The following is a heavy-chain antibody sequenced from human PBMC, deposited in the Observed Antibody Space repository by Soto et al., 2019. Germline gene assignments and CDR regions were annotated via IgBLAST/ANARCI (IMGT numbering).Heavy chain of an antibody. CDR1: GFSLNTHGVG. CDR2: IYWDDDK. V-gene: IGHV2-5*02. J-gene: IGHJ4*02. Sequence: QITLKESGPTLVKPTQTLTLTCTFSGFSLNTHGVGVGWIRQPPGKALEWLALIYWDDDKRYSPSLKSRLTITKDTSKNPVVLPVPNMGPEDTATYFCAHRRPSDDYFDYWCQGTLDTVSS. CDR3: AHRRPSDDYFDY.